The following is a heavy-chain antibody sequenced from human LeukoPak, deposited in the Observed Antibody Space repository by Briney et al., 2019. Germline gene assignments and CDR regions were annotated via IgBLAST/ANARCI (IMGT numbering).Heavy chain of an antibody. CDR1: GFTFTNFW. CDR2: IAQDGTEK. CDR3: ARDRVVVVPAAILYYYYGMDV. Sequence: PGGSLRLSCAASGFTFTNFWMTWVRQAPGKGLEWVANIAQDGTEKYYVDSVKGRFTISRDNAKNSLYLQMNRLRAEDSAVYYCARDRVVVVPAAILYYYYGMDVWGQGTTVTVSS. D-gene: IGHD2-2*01. J-gene: IGHJ6*02. V-gene: IGHV3-7*01.